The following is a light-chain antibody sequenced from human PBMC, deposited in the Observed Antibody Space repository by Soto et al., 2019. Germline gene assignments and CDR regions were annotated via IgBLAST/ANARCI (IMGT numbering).Light chain of an antibody. Sequence: SYELTQPPSVSVSPGQTASITCSGAKLGDKYACWYQQKPGQSPVLVIYQDSKRPSGIPERFSGSNSGNTATLTIGGTQAMDEADYYCQAWDSSTGVFGTGTKVTVL. V-gene: IGLV3-1*01. CDR1: KLGDKY. CDR3: QAWDSSTGV. CDR2: QDS. J-gene: IGLJ1*01.